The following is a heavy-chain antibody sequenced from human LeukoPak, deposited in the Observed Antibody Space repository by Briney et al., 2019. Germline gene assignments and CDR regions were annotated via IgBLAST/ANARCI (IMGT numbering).Heavy chain of an antibody. D-gene: IGHD6-19*01. J-gene: IGHJ4*02. V-gene: IGHV1-46*01. CDR1: GYTFTSYY. Sequence: AASVKVSCKASGYTFTSYYMHWVRQAPGQGLEWMGIINPSGGSTSYAQKFQGRVTMTRDMSTSTVDMELSSLISEDTAVYYCAREIAVAGTRGHDYWGQGTLVTVSS. CDR3: AREIAVAGTRGHDY. CDR2: INPSGGST.